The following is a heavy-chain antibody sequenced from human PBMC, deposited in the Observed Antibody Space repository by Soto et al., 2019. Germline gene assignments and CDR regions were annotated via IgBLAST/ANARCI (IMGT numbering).Heavy chain of an antibody. Sequence: GGSLRLSCAASGFTFSSYAMHWVRQAPGKXLEWVAVISYDGSNKYYADSVKGRFTISRDNSKNTLYLQMNSLRAEDTAVYYCARDAYYYDSSGYYVDYFDYWGQGTLVTVSS. J-gene: IGHJ4*02. V-gene: IGHV3-30-3*01. D-gene: IGHD3-22*01. CDR3: ARDAYYYDSSGYYVDYFDY. CDR1: GFTFSSYA. CDR2: ISYDGSNK.